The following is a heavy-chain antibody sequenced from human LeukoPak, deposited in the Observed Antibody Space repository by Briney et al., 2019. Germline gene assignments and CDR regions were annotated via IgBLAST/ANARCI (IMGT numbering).Heavy chain of an antibody. CDR1: GGSFSVYY. CDR2: INYSGST. V-gene: IGHV4-34*01. D-gene: IGHD2-8*01. Sequence: SETLSLTCAVYGGSFSVYYWSWIRQPPGKGLEWIGEINYSGSTNYNPSLKSRVTISVDTSKNQFSLKLSSVTAADTAMYDCARGKSVDAPYYFDYWGQGTLVTVSS. CDR3: ARGKSVDAPYYFDY. J-gene: IGHJ4*02.